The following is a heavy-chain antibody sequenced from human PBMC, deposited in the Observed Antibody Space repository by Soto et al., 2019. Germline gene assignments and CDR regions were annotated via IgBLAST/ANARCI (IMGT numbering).Heavy chain of an antibody. Sequence: QLQLQESGSGLVKPSQTLSLTCAVSGGSISSGGYSGSWIRQPPGKGLEWIGYIYHSGSTYYNPSLKSRVTISVDRSKNQFSLKLSSVTAADTAVYYCARTDVVTYWYFDLWGRGTLVTVSS. J-gene: IGHJ2*01. CDR2: IYHSGST. CDR1: GGSISSGGYS. CDR3: ARTDVVTYWYFDL. V-gene: IGHV4-30-2*01. D-gene: IGHD2-21*02.